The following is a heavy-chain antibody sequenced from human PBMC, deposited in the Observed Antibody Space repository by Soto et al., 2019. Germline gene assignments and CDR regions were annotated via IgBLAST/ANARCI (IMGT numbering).Heavy chain of an antibody. CDR3: ARCGESNYYESSGYVGYGMDV. D-gene: IGHD3-22*01. Sequence: PSETLSLTCTVSGGSISSDYWTWIRQPPGERLEWIGYIYYNGNTNYNSSLKSRVTISIDTSKNQFSLKLSSVTAADTAVYYCARCGESNYYESSGYVGYGMDVGGQGTTVTVSS. J-gene: IGHJ6*02. CDR2: IYYNGNT. CDR1: GGSISSDY. V-gene: IGHV4-59*12.